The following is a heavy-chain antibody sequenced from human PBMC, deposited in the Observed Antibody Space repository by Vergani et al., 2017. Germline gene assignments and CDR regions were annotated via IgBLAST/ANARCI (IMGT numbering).Heavy chain of an antibody. CDR3: ARGGGGSELYGMDV. V-gene: IGHV3-9*01. CDR1: GFTFDDYA. CDR2: ISWNSGSI. D-gene: IGHD2-15*01. J-gene: IGHJ6*02. Sequence: EVQLVESGGGLVQPGRSLRLSCAASGFTFDDYAMHWVRQAPGKGLEWVSGISWNSGSIGYADSVKGRFTISRDNAKNSLYLQMNSLRAEDTAVYYCARGGGGSELYGMDVWGQGTTVTVSS.